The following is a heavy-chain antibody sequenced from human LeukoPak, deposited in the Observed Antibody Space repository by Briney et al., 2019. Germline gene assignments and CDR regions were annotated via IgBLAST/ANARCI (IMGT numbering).Heavy chain of an antibody. V-gene: IGHV1-2*02. CDR3: ARLVMTTVTTVWGQAFDI. J-gene: IGHJ3*02. CDR1: GYTFTGYY. D-gene: IGHD4-17*01. CDR2: INPNSGGT. Sequence: ASVKVSCKASGYTFTGYYMHWVRQAPGQGLEWMGWINPNSGGTNYAQKFQGRVTMTRDTSISTAYMELSRLRSDDTAVYYCARLVMTTVTTVWGQAFDIWGQGTMVTVSS.